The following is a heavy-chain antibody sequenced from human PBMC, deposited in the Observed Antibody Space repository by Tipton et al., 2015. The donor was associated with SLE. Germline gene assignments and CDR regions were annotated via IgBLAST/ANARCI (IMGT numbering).Heavy chain of an antibody. CDR1: GGSFSGYY. D-gene: IGHD6-13*01. Sequence: GLVKPSETLSLTCAVYGGSFSGYYWSWIRQPPGKGLEWIGEINHSGSTNYNPSLKSRVTISVDTSKNQFSLKLSSVTAADTAVYYCAREGAIAAAGSWGQGTLVTVSS. CDR3: AREGAIAAAGS. V-gene: IGHV4-34*01. J-gene: IGHJ4*02. CDR2: INHSGST.